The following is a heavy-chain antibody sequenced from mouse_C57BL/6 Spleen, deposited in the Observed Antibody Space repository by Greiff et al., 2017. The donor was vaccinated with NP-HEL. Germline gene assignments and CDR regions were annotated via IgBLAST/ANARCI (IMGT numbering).Heavy chain of an antibody. Sequence: QVQLQQPGAELVKPGASVKMSCKASGYTFTSYWITWVKQRPGQGLEWIGDIYPGSGSTNYNEKFKSKATLTVDTSSSTAYMQLSSLTSEDSAVYYCAKLTGTLSYWYFDVWGTGTTVTVSS. CDR1: GYTFTSYW. V-gene: IGHV1-55*01. CDR3: AKLTGTLSYWYFDV. D-gene: IGHD4-1*01. CDR2: IYPGSGST. J-gene: IGHJ1*03.